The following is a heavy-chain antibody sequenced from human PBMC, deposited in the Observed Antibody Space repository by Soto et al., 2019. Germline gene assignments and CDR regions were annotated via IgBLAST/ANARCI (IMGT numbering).Heavy chain of an antibody. V-gene: IGHV3-53*02. CDR3: ARGLTVAGTDY. Sequence: EVQLVETGGGLIQPGGSLRLSCEASGFTVSSNYMSWVRQAPGKGLEWVSVIYSGGSTYYADSVKGRFTISRDNSKNTLYLQMNSRRAEDTAVYYCARGLTVAGTDYWGQGTLVTVSS. CDR2: IYSGGST. D-gene: IGHD6-19*01. CDR1: GFTVSSNY. J-gene: IGHJ4*02.